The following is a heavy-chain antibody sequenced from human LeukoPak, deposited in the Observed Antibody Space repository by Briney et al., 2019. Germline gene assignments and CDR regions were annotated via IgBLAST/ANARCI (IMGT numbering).Heavy chain of an antibody. D-gene: IGHD1-26*01. CDR2: ISVYNGNT. V-gene: IGHV1-18*01. CDR3: ARGVGANSRPDY. Sequence: ASVKVSCKASGYTFTSYGISWVRQAPGQGLEWMGWISVYNGNTKYAQKFQGRVTMTTDTSTSTAYMELRSLKSDDTAVYYCARGVGANSRPDYWGQGALVTVSS. CDR1: GYTFTSYG. J-gene: IGHJ4*02.